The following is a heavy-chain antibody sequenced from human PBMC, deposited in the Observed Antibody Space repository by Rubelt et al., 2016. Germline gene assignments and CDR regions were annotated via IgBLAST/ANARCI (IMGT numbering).Heavy chain of an antibody. CDR3: ARVSIFEDTAMVMSDY. J-gene: IGHJ4*02. D-gene: IGHD5-18*01. V-gene: IGHV1-2*02. CDR1: GYTFTGYY. Sequence: QVQLVQSGAEVKKPGASVKVSCKASGYTFTGYYMHWVRQAPGQGLEWMGWINPNSGGTNYARKLQGSVTLTRDTAISTADRELSRLRSDDTAVYYCARVSIFEDTAMVMSDYWGQGTLVTVSS. CDR2: INPNSGGT.